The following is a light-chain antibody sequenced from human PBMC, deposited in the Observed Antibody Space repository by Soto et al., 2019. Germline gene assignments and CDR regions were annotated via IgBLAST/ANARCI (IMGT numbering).Light chain of an antibody. V-gene: IGKV3-11*01. CDR1: QNVNNY. CDR3: QQRSNWPRAT. Sequence: IVLTQSPATPSLSPGEGATLSCRASQNVNNYLAWYQQRPGQAPRLLIYDVSTRATGIPAKFSGSGSGTDFTLTISSLEPEDFAVYYCQQRSNWPRATFGGGTKVDIK. CDR2: DVS. J-gene: IGKJ4*01.